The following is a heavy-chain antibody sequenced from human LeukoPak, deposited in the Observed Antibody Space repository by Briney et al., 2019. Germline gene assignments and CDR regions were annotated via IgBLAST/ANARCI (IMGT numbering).Heavy chain of an antibody. CDR3: TRWATYYYDSTYAFDI. CDR1: GFTFSGSA. CDR2: IRSKANSYAT. D-gene: IGHD3-22*01. J-gene: IGHJ3*02. Sequence: GGSLRLPCAASGFTFSGSAMHWVRQASGKGLEWVGRIRSKANSYATAYAASVKGRFTISRDDSKNTAYLQMNSLKTEDTAVYYCTRWATYYYDSTYAFDIWGQGTMVTVSS. V-gene: IGHV3-73*01.